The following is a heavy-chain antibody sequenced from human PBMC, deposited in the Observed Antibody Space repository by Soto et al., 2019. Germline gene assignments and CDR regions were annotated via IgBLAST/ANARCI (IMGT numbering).Heavy chain of an antibody. D-gene: IGHD6-19*01. CDR1: GYTFTSNG. V-gene: IGHV1-18*01. J-gene: IGHJ4*02. CDR3: ARVWQWLVFDY. CDR2: INAYNGNT. Sequence: ASVKVSCKASGYTFTSNGISWVRQAPGQGLEWMGWINAYNGNTNYAQKFQGRVTMTTDTSTSTAYMELRSLRSDDTAVYYCARVWQWLVFDYWGQGTLVTVSS.